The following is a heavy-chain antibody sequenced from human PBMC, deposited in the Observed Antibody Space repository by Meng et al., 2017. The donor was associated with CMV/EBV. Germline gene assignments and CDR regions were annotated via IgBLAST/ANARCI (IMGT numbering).Heavy chain of an antibody. Sequence: GSLRLSCAVYGGSFSGYYWSWIRQPPGKGLEWIGSIYYSGSTYCNPSLKSRVTISVDTSKNQFSLKLSSVTAADTAVYYCARDNTIFGVDARGMDVWGQGTTVTVSS. D-gene: IGHD3-3*01. CDR2: IYYSGST. CDR1: GGSFSGYY. J-gene: IGHJ6*02. V-gene: IGHV4-34*01. CDR3: ARDNTIFGVDARGMDV.